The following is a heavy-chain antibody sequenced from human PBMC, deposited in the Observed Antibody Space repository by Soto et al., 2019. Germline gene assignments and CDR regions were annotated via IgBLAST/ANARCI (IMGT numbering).Heavy chain of an antibody. CDR2: IYSSGST. CDR3: ARGQRFSDWFDP. D-gene: IGHD3-3*01. V-gene: IGHV4-4*07. J-gene: IGHJ5*02. Sequence: PSETLCLTWTVSGGAINSYYGTWIRQPAGKGLEWIGRIYSSGSTKYNPSLQCRVTMSLDTSKNQFSLRLTSVTAADTAVYYCARGQRFSDWFDPWGQGTLVTLSS. CDR1: GGAINSYY.